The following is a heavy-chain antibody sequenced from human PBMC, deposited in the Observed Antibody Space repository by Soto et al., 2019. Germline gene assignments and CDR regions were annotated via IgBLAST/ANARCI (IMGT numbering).Heavy chain of an antibody. CDR1: GFTFNSYR. Sequence: EVQLVESGGGLVKPGGSLRLSCAASGFTFNSYRMNWVRQAPGKGLEWVSSISSSSSYIYYADSVKGRFTISRDNAKNSLYLQMNSLRAEDTAVYYCARGGYCSGGSCRRPFDYWGQGTLVTVSS. CDR3: ARGGYCSGGSCRRPFDY. V-gene: IGHV3-21*01. D-gene: IGHD2-15*01. J-gene: IGHJ4*02. CDR2: ISSSSSYI.